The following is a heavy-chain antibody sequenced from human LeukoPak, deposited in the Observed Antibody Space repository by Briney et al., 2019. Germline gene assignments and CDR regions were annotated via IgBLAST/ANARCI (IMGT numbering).Heavy chain of an antibody. J-gene: IGHJ5*02. CDR3: ARVDSSSSMGGWFDP. V-gene: IGHV1-18*01. CDR1: GYTFTSYG. Sequence: GASVKVSCKASGYTFTSYGISWVRQAPGQGLEWMGWITAYNGNTNYAQKLQGRVTMTTDTSTSTAYMELRSLRSDDTAVYYCARVDSSSSMGGWFDPWGQGTLVTVSS. D-gene: IGHD6-6*01. CDR2: ITAYNGNT.